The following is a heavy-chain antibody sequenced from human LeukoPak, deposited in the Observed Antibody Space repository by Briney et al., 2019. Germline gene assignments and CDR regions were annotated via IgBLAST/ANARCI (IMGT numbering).Heavy chain of an antibody. J-gene: IGHJ6*04. V-gene: IGHV3-48*03. D-gene: IGHD3-10*02. Sequence: GGSLILSCAASGFTFSSYEMNWVRQAPGKGLEWVSYISSSGSTIYYADSVKGRFTISRDNAKSSLCLQMNSLRAEDTAVYYCAELGITMIGGVWGKGTTVTISS. CDR3: AELGITMIGGV. CDR2: ISSSGSTI. CDR1: GFTFSSYE.